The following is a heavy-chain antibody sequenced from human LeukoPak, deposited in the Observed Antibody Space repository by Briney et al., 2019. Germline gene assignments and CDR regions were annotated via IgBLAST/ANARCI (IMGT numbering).Heavy chain of an antibody. V-gene: IGHV3-30*04. Sequence: GGSLRLSCAASGFTFSSYAMHWVRQAPGKGLEWVAVISYDGSNKYYADSVKGRFTISRVNSKNTLYLQMNSLRAEDTAVYYCARDEFTRYCSGRSCYPRIDYWGQGTLVTVSS. CDR2: ISYDGSNK. D-gene: IGHD2-15*01. J-gene: IGHJ4*02. CDR1: GFTFSSYA. CDR3: ARDEFTRYCSGRSCYPRIDY.